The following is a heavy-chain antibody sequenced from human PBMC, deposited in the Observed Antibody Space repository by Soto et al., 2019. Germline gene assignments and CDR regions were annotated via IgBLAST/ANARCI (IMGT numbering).Heavy chain of an antibody. CDR3: ARPARQKTARFEA. CDR1: CYTFTIYF. Sequence: ASVNVSFKASCYTFTIYFMILWLHSPGQWLEWMGWISAYNGNTNQAQKFQGRVTMNRDTSITTTYMELNSLTSDDTAVYYCARPARQKTARFEAWGQADLARVSS. V-gene: IGHV1-18*01. J-gene: IGHJ4*01. D-gene: IGHD2-2*01. CDR2: ISAYNGNT.